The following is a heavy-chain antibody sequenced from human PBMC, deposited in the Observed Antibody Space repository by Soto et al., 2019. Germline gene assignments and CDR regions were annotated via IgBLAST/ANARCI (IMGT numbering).Heavy chain of an antibody. D-gene: IGHD2-2*01. Sequence: ASVKVSCKARGYAFTCYGMSWVRHAPGQGLEWMGWISAYNGNTNYAQKLQGRVTMTTDTSTSTAYMELRSLSSDDTAVYYCASSTHYYYYGMDVWGQGTTVTVS. CDR1: GYAFTCYG. V-gene: IGHV1-18*01. CDR2: ISAYNGNT. CDR3: ASSTHYYYYGMDV. J-gene: IGHJ6*02.